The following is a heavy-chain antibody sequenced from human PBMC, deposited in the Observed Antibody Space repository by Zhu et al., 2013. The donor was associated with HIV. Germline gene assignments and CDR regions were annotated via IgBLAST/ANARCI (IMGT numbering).Heavy chain of an antibody. V-gene: IGHV4-31*03. CDR3: ARAPRGQKFFEH. CDR2: IYYSGST. CDR1: GGSISRAGYY. D-gene: IGHD5-12*01. J-gene: IGHJ4*02. Sequence: VQLQESGPGLVKPSQTLSLTCTVSGGSISRAGYYWTWIRQHPGKGLEWIGYIYYSGSTNYNPSLKSRVTISVDTSKNQFSLNLTSVTDADTAVYYCARAPRGQKFFEHWGQGTLVTVSS.